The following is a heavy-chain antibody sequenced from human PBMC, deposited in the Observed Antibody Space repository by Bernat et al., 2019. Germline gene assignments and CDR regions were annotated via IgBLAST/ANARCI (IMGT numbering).Heavy chain of an antibody. CDR2: IYSGGST. Sequence: EVQLVETGGGLIQPGGSLRLSCAASGFTVSSNYMSWVRQAPGKGLEWVSVIYSGGSTYYADSVKGRFTISRDNAKSTLYLQMNSLRAEDTAVYYCASDLRYYGSLDYWGQGTLVTVSS. D-gene: IGHD3-10*01. CDR1: GFTVSSNY. CDR3: ASDLRYYGSLDY. J-gene: IGHJ4*02. V-gene: IGHV3-53*02.